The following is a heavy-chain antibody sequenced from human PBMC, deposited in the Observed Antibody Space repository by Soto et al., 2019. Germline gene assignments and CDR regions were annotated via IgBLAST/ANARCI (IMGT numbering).Heavy chain of an antibody. Sequence: SSVKVSCKASGGTFSSYAISWVRQAPGQGLEWMGGIIPIFGTANYAQKFQGRVTITADESTSTAYMELSSLRSEDTAVYYCARDLIEAPSYYYGMDVWGQGTTVTVSS. J-gene: IGHJ6*02. CDR2: IIPIFGTA. CDR3: ARDLIEAPSYYYGMDV. CDR1: GGTFSSYA. D-gene: IGHD6-6*01. V-gene: IGHV1-69*13.